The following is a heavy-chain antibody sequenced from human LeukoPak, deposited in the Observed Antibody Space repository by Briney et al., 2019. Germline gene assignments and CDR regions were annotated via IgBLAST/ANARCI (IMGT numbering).Heavy chain of an antibody. CDR2: ISGSGGST. CDR1: GFTFSSYA. CDR3: AKFALAGDDPYFDY. Sequence: GGSPRLTCAASGFTFSSYAMSWVRQAPGKGLEWVSAISGSGGSTYYADSVKGRFTISRDNSKNTLYLQMNSLRAEDTAVYYCAKFALAGDDPYFDYWGQGTLVTVSS. J-gene: IGHJ4*02. V-gene: IGHV3-23*01. D-gene: IGHD6-19*01.